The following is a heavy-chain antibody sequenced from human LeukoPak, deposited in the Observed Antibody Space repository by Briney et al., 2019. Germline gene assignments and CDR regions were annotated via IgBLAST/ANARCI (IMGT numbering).Heavy chain of an antibody. J-gene: IGHJ3*02. CDR2: MNPNSGNT. V-gene: IGHV1-8*01. CDR3: LRGYCGGDRRWASDAFDI. D-gene: IGHD2-21*02. CDR1: GYTFTSYD. Sequence: GASVKVSCKASGYTFTSYDINWVRQATGQGLEWMGWMNPNSGNTGYAQKFQGRVTMTRNTSISTAYMELSSLRSEDTAVYYCLRGYCGGDRRWASDAFDIWGQGTMVTVSS.